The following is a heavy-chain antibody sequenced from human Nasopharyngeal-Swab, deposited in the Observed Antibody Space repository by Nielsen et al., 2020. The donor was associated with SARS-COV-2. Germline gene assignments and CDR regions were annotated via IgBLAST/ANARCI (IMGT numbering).Heavy chain of an antibody. V-gene: IGHV3-23*01. CDR3: AKVSWEWELLRWYFDY. CDR2: ISGSGGST. J-gene: IGHJ4*02. D-gene: IGHD1-26*01. Sequence: GGSLRLSCAASGFTFSSYAMSWVRQAPGKGLEWVSAISGSGGSTYYADSVKGRFTISRDNSKNMLYLQMNSLRAEDTAVYYCAKVSWEWELLRWYFDYWGQGTLVTVSS. CDR1: GFTFSSYA.